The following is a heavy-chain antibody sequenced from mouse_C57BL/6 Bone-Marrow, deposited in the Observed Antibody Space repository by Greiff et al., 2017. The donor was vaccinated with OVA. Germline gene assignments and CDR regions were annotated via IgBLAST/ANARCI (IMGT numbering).Heavy chain of an antibody. Sequence: QVQLQQPGAELVKPGASVKMSCKASGYTFTSYWITWVKQRPGQGLEWIGDIYPGSGSTKYTEKFKSKATLTVDTSSRTAYMQLSSLTSEDSAVYYCAIGSAYYGSGEFWAYWGQGTLVTVSA. V-gene: IGHV1-55*01. CDR3: AIGSAYYGSGEFWAY. J-gene: IGHJ3*01. CDR1: GYTFTSYW. D-gene: IGHD1-1*01. CDR2: IYPGSGST.